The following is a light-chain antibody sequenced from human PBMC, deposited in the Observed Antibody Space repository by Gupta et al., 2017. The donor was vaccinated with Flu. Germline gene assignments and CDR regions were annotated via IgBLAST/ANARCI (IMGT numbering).Light chain of an antibody. V-gene: IGLV2-14*01. J-gene: IGLJ3*02. CDR3: SSYTFSATRWV. CDR1: SSDIAGYNY. Sequence: SSDIAGYNYVSWYQQISGEAPKLLLYEVTKRPSGVSDRFSGSKSDNTASLTISWLQAEDEATYHCSSYTFSATRWVFGGGTTVTVL. CDR2: EVT.